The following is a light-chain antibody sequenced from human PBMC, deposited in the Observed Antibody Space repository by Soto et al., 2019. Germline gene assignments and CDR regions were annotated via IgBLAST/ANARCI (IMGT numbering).Light chain of an antibody. CDR1: SSDVGGYNY. CDR2: DVS. V-gene: IGLV2-14*01. J-gene: IGLJ2*01. CDR3: SSYTSSSNVV. Sequence: QSVLTQPASVSGSPGQSITISCTGTSSDVGGYNYVSWYQQHPGKAPKLMIYDVSNRPSGVSNRFSGSKSGNTASLTISGLQAEDEADYYCSSYTSSSNVVFGGGIKLTVL.